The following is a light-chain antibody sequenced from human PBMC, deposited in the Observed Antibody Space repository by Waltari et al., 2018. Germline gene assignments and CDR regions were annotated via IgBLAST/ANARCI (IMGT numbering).Light chain of an antibody. CDR1: SSAVGGYNY. Sequence: QSALTQPASVAGSPGQSVPISCTGRSSAVGGYNYASWYHQPPGQAPTLMIYEVSTRPSGVSNRFSGSKSGNTASLTISGLQAEDEADYYCSSYTSSSTLVFGTGTKVTVL. CDR3: SSYTSSSTLV. V-gene: IGLV2-14*01. CDR2: EVS. J-gene: IGLJ1*01.